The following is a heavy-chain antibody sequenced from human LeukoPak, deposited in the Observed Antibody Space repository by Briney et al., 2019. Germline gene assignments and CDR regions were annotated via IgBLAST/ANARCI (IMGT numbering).Heavy chain of an antibody. CDR1: GFTFSSYA. D-gene: IGHD3-22*01. J-gene: IGHJ4*02. CDR2: ISGSGGST. CDR3: AKDPPGYYDSSGYYVDY. Sequence: GGSLRLSCAASGFTFSSYAMSWVRQAPGKGLEWVSAISGSGGSTYYADSVKGRFTISRDNSENTLYLQMNSLRAEDTAVYYCAKDPPGYYDSSGYYVDYWGQGTLVTVSS. V-gene: IGHV3-23*01.